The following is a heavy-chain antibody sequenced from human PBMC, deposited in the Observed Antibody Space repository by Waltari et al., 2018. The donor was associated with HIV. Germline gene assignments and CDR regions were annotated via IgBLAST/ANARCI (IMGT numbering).Heavy chain of an antibody. Sequence: GPLVQSGAAVKKPGASVKLSCKASGYTLTGDYMHWPRQAPGQGLEWRGWINPNSGGTNYAKKFKGRVTMTRDTSISTAYMELSRLRSDDTAVYYCARGPPYYYGLGSPGGGWFDPWGQGTLVTVSS. CDR3: ARGPPYYYGLGSPGGGWFDP. V-gene: IGHV1-2*02. CDR1: GYTLTGDY. J-gene: IGHJ5*02. CDR2: INPNSGGT. D-gene: IGHD3-10*01.